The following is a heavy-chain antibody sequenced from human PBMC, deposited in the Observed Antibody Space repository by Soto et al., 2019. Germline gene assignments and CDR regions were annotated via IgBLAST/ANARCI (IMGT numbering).Heavy chain of an antibody. J-gene: IGHJ5*02. D-gene: IGHD4-4*01. CDR1: GGSISSGDYY. Sequence: PSGTLSRTCTVSGGSISSGDYYWSWILQPPGKGLELIGYIYYSGITYYNPSLKSRVTISVDTSKNQFSLKLSSVTAADTAVYYCDRDSHQSLRNKWFDPWGQGTLVTVSS. CDR3: DRDSHQSLRNKWFDP. CDR2: IYYSGIT. V-gene: IGHV4-30-4*01.